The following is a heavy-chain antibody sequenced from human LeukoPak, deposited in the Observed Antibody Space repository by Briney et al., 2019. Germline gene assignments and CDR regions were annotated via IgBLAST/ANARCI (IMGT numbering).Heavy chain of an antibody. CDR3: AREMLRWELLGYYYGTDV. CDR1: GYTFTRYA. D-gene: IGHD1-26*01. CDR2: INAGNGNT. Sequence: GASVKVSCKASGYTFTRYAMHWVRQAPGQRLEWMGWINAGNGNTKYSQKFQGRVTITRDTSASTAYMELSSLRSEDTAVYYCAREMLRWELLGYYYGTDVWGQGTTVTVSS. V-gene: IGHV1-3*01. J-gene: IGHJ6*02.